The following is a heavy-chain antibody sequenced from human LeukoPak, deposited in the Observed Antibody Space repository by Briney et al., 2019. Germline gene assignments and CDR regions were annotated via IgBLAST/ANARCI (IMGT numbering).Heavy chain of an antibody. J-gene: IGHJ4*02. CDR3: ARDYDYVWGNYRNYYFDY. V-gene: IGHV3-7*01. CDR2: IKRDGSEI. D-gene: IGHD3-16*02. Sequence: GGSLRLSCAASGFTFSNYWMSWVRQAPGKGLEWVANIKRDGSEIYYVDSVKGRFTISRDNAKNSLYLQMNSLRAEDTAVYYCARDYDYVWGNYRNYYFDYWGQGTLVTVSS. CDR1: GFTFSNYW.